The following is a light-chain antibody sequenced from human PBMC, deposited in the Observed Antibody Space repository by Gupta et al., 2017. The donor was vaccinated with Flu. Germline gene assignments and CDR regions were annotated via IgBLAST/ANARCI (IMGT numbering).Light chain of an antibody. J-gene: IGKJ3*01. V-gene: IGKV3-20*01. Sequence: EGPTVPGRAGRGVRSSRVAWYQQKPGGAPRVLIWGASSGATGIPDRFGGRGSGTDFTLTISRLEPEDFAVYYCQQYGSSLFTFGPGTKVDMK. CDR3: QQYGSSLFT. CDR2: GAS. CDR1: RGVRSSR.